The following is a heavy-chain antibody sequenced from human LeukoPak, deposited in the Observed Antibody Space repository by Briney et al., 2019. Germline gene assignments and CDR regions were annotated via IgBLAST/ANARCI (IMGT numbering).Heavy chain of an antibody. CDR1: GYTFTTYD. Sequence: WASVKVSCKASGYTFTTYDINWVRQATGQGLEWMGWMNPNSGNTGYAQKFQRRVTMTRDTSMSTAYMELNSLRSEDTAVYNCARANYYGSGKNHLDYWGQGTLVTVSS. J-gene: IGHJ4*02. V-gene: IGHV1-8*01. CDR3: ARANYYGSGKNHLDY. D-gene: IGHD3-10*01. CDR2: MNPNSGNT.